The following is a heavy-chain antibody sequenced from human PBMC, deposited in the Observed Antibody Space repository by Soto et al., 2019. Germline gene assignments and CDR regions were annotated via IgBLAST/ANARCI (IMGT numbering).Heavy chain of an antibody. CDR1: GGSFRGYY. J-gene: IGHJ4*02. Sequence: SETLSLTCAVYGGSFRGYYWSWIRQPPGKGLEWIGEINHSGSTNYNPSLKSRVTISVDTSKNQFSLKLSSVTAADTAVYYCARVGGSSSWYVDYWGQGTLVTVPQ. D-gene: IGHD6-13*01. CDR2: INHSGST. CDR3: ARVGGSSSWYVDY. V-gene: IGHV4-34*01.